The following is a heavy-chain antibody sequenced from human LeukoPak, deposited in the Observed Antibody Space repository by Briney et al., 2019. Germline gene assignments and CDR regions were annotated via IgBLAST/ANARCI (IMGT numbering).Heavy chain of an antibody. CDR1: GYTFTNNG. D-gene: IGHD2-15*01. CDR3: AREYCRYGSCYWFDY. J-gene: IGHJ4*02. V-gene: IGHV1-18*01. CDR2: ISYNGNT. Sequence: ASVKVSCTASGYTFTNNGICWVRPAPGQGLVWMGWISYNGNTNDAQKLHSRVIMTTDTSTNTDYMELRSLRSDDTAVYYCAREYCRYGSCYWFDYWGQGTRVTVSS.